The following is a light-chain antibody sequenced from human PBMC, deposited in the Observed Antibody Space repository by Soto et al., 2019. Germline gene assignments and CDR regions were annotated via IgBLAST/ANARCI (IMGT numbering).Light chain of an antibody. CDR2: DVS. CDR1: SSDVGGYNY. J-gene: IGLJ2*01. Sequence: QSVLTQPASVSGSPGQSITISCTGTSSDVGGYNYVSWYQQHPGKAPKLMIYDVSNRPSGVSNRFSGSMSGNTASLTISGLQAEDEADYYCSSYTSSSTPVVFGGGTKVTVL. CDR3: SSYTSSSTPVV. V-gene: IGLV2-14*01.